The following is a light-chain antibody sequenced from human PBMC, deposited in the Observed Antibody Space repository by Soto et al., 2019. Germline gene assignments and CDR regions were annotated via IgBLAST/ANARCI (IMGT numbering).Light chain of an antibody. J-gene: IGKJ4*01. CDR2: RAS. CDR3: QQYHTYPLT. Sequence: DIQMTQSPSTLSASVGDRVTITCRASESISFWLAWYQQKPGKAPNLLIYRASTLESGVPLRFSGSGSGTEFTLTISSLQTDDFGTYYCQQYHTYPLTFGGGTKVDIK. CDR1: ESISFW. V-gene: IGKV1-5*03.